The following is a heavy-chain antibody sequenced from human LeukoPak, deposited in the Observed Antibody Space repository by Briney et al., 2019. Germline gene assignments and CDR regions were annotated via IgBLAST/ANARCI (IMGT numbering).Heavy chain of an antibody. Sequence: ASVKVSCKASGGTFSSYAISWVRQAPGQGLEWMGRIIPIFGTANYAQKFQGRVTITTDESTSTAYMELSSLRSEDTAVYYCAREGSSWPRDFQHWGQGTLVTVSS. CDR1: GGTFSSYA. D-gene: IGHD6-13*01. V-gene: IGHV1-69*05. CDR2: IIPIFGTA. J-gene: IGHJ1*01. CDR3: AREGSSWPRDFQH.